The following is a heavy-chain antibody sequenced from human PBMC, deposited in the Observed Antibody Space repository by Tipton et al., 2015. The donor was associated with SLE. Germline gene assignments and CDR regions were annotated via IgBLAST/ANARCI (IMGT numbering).Heavy chain of an antibody. D-gene: IGHD3-22*01. Sequence: TLSLTCTVSGGSISSYHWSWIRQPPGKGLEWIGYIYYSGSTNYNPSLKSRVTISVDTSKNQFSLKLSSVTAADTAVYYCARDKGTVVVLHAFDIWGQGTMVTVSS. CDR3: ARDKGTVVVLHAFDI. CDR1: GGSISSYH. J-gene: IGHJ3*02. CDR2: IYYSGST. V-gene: IGHV4-59*12.